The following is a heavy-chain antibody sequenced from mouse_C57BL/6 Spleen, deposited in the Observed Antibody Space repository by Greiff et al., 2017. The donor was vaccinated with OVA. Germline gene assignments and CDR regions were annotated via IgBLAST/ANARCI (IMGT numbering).Heavy chain of an antibody. CDR2: IDPSDSYT. V-gene: IGHV1-50*01. CDR1: GYTFTSYW. Sequence: QVQLQQPGAELVKPGASVKLSCKASGYTFTSYWMQWVKQRPGQGLEWIGEIDPSDSYTNYNQKFKGKATLTVDTSSSTAYMQLSSLTSEDSAVYYCARGERVADWGQGTLVTVSA. J-gene: IGHJ3*01. CDR3: ARGERVAD.